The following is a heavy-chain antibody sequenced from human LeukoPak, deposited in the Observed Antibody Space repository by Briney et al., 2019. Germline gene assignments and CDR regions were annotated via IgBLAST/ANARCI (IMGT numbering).Heavy chain of an antibody. D-gene: IGHD5-18*01. Sequence: GGSLRLSCAASGFTFSSYWMSWVRQAPGKGLEWVSSISSSSFFISYADSVKGRFTISRDNAKNSLSLQMNSLRAEDTAVYYCARDAKRWIQLWSHYWGQGTLVTVSS. CDR3: ARDAKRWIQLWSHY. J-gene: IGHJ4*02. CDR2: ISSSSFFI. V-gene: IGHV3-21*01. CDR1: GFTFSSYW.